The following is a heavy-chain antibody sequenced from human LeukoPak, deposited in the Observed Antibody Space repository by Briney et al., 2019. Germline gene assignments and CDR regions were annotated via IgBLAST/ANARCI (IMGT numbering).Heavy chain of an antibody. CDR1: GFTFSSYG. CDR3: AKDRLSDASS. J-gene: IGHJ5*02. CDR2: IRYDASNK. Sequence: PGGSLRLSCAASGFTFSSYGMQWVRQAPGKGPEWVAFIRYDASNKCYADSVKGRFAISRDNSKNTMYLEMNSLRVEDTAVYYCAKDRLSDASSWGQGTLVTVSS. D-gene: IGHD2-2*01. V-gene: IGHV3-30*02.